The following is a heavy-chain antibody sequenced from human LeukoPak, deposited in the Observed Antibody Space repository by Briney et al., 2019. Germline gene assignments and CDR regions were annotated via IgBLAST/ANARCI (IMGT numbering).Heavy chain of an antibody. Sequence: SETLSLTCTVSGGSITRSSYCWGWFRQPPGKGLEWIGSIYYSGTTSYSGTTSYTPSLKSRVTISVDTSREQLSLKLNSVTAADTAIYYCARLPGTDYIIDYWGQGSLVTVSS. D-gene: IGHD4-11*01. J-gene: IGHJ4*02. CDR2: IYYSGTT. CDR1: GGSITRSSYC. CDR3: ARLPGTDYIIDY. V-gene: IGHV4-39*01.